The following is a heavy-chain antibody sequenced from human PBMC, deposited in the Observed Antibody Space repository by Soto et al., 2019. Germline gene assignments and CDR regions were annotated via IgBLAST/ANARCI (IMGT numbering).Heavy chain of an antibody. CDR3: AAAAQPFWFDP. CDR1: GGSISSYY. V-gene: IGHV4-59*01. CDR2: IYYSGST. Sequence: SGTLSLTCTVSGGSISSYYWSWIRQPPGEGLEWIGYIYYSGSTNYNPSLKSRVTISVDTSKNQFSLKLSSVTAADTAVYYCAAAAQPFWFDPWGQGTLVTVSS. D-gene: IGHD6-13*01. J-gene: IGHJ5*02.